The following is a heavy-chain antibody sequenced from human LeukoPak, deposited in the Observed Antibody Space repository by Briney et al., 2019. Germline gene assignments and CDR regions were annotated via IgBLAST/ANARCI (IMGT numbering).Heavy chain of an antibody. Sequence: KASETLSLTCTVSGGSISSYYWSWIRQPPGKGLEWIGYIYYSGSTNYNPSLKGRVTISVDTSKNQFSLKLSSVTAADTAVYYCAREGYCSSTSCYEDVFDIWGQGTMVTVSS. CDR1: GGSISSYY. V-gene: IGHV4-59*01. CDR2: IYYSGST. J-gene: IGHJ3*02. D-gene: IGHD2-2*01. CDR3: AREGYCSSTSCYEDVFDI.